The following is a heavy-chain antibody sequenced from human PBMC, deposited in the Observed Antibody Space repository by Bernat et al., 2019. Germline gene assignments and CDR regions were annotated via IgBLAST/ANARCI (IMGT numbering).Heavy chain of an antibody. CDR1: GFTFSSYG. Sequence: QVQLVESGGGVVQPGRSLRLSCAASGFTFSSYGMHWVRQAPGKGLEWVAVIWYDGSNKYYADSVKGRFTISRDNSKNTLYLQMNSLRAEDTAVYYCARDVEGVFYDFWSGYYFDYWGQGTLVTVSS. V-gene: IGHV3-33*01. D-gene: IGHD3-3*01. CDR2: IWYDGSNK. J-gene: IGHJ4*02. CDR3: ARDVEGVFYDFWSGYYFDY.